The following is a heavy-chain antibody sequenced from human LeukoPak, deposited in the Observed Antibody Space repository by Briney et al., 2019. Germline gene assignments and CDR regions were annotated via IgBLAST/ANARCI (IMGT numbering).Heavy chain of an antibody. CDR3: ARHPRGDYVFGP. D-gene: IGHD4-17*01. CDR2: IYYSGST. Sequence: PSETLSLTCAVSGGSISSSTYYWGWIRQPPGKGLEWIGSIYYSGSTYYNPSLKSRVTISVDTSKNQFSLKLSSVTAADTAVYYCARHPRGDYVFGPWGQGTLVTVSS. V-gene: IGHV4-39*01. J-gene: IGHJ5*02. CDR1: GGSISSSTYY.